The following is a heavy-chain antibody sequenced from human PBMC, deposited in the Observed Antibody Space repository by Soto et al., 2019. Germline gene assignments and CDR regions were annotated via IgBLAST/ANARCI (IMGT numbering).Heavy chain of an antibody. CDR3: VRTTVSYYFDY. CDR1: GYSISTAFY. J-gene: IGHJ4*02. Sequence: SETLSLTCVVSGYSISTAFYWGWIRQPPGKVLEWIGYIYSDGSTYYNPSLKTRVTMSVDTSKNQFSLKLSSVTAADTAVYFCVRTTVSYYFDYWGQGALVTVSS. V-gene: IGHV4-38-2*01. CDR2: IYSDGST. D-gene: IGHD4-17*01.